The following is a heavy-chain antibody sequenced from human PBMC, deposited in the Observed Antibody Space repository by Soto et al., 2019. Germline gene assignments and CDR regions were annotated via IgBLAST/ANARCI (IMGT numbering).Heavy chain of an antibody. V-gene: IGHV2-5*02. D-gene: IGHD3-3*01. CDR1: GFSLSTSGVA. CDR3: AHRHHDASLYYFDY. Sequence: PTLVNPTQTLTLTCTFSGFSLSTSGVAVGWIRQPPGKALEWLALIYWDDNKRYSPSMNSRLTIAKGTSKNQVVLSMTTMDPVDTATYYCAHRHHDASLYYFDYWGQGTLVTVSS. J-gene: IGHJ4*02. CDR2: IYWDDNK.